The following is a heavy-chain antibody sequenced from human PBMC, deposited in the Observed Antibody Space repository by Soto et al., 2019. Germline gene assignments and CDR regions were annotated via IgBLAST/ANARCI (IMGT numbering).Heavy chain of an antibody. CDR1: GGSISSYY. Sequence: SETLSLTCTVSGGSISSYYWSWIRQPPGKGLEWIGYIYYSGSTNYNPSLKSRVTISVDTSKNQFSLKLSSVTAADTAVYYCARSSGTTVTTPFDYWGQGTLVTVSS. J-gene: IGHJ4*02. CDR3: ARSSGTTVTTPFDY. D-gene: IGHD4-17*01. V-gene: IGHV4-59*01. CDR2: IYYSGST.